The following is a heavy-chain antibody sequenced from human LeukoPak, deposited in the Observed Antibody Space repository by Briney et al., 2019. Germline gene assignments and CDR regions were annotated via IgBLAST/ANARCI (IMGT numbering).Heavy chain of an antibody. J-gene: IGHJ4*02. V-gene: IGHV4-39*07. CDR3: ARGDYPNDY. Sequence: SETLSLTCTVSGGSISSSSYYWGWIRQPPGKGLEWIGSIYYSGSTNYNPSLKSRVTISVDTSKNQFSLKLSSVTAADTAVYYCARGDYPNDYWGQGTLVTVSS. CDR2: IYYSGST. CDR1: GGSISSSSYY. D-gene: IGHD4-17*01.